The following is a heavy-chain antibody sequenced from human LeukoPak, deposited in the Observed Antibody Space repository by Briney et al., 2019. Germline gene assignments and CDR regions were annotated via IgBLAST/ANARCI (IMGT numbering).Heavy chain of an antibody. Sequence: HGESLKISCKGSGYSFTSYWIGWVRQMPGKGLEWMGLIYPGDSDIRYNPSSQGQVTISADKSISAAYLQWSSLKASDTAIYYCARGILAASSGFDSWGQGTLVTVSS. J-gene: IGHJ4*02. V-gene: IGHV5-51*01. CDR2: IYPGDSDI. CDR3: ARGILAASSGFDS. D-gene: IGHD6-13*01. CDR1: GYSFTSYW.